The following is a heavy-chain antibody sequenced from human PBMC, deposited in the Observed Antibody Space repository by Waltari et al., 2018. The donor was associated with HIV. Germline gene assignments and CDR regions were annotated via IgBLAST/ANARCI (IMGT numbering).Heavy chain of an antibody. J-gene: IGHJ4*02. CDR2: IWYDGSNK. V-gene: IGHV3-33*01. CDR3: ARSVYGDYAVDY. D-gene: IGHD4-17*01. CDR1: VFTFRSYG. Sequence: QVQLVESGGGVVQPGRSLSLSCAAPVFTFRSYGLHWVRQAPGKGLEWVAVIWYDGSNKYYADSVKGRFTISRDNSKNTLYLQMNSLRAEDTAVYYCARSVYGDYAVDYWGQGTLVTVSS.